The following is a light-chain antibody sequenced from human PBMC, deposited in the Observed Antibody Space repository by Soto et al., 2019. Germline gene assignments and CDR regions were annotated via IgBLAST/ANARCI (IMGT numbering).Light chain of an antibody. CDR3: SSYTFTSTLYV. V-gene: IGLV2-14*03. CDR2: EVT. Sequence: QSALTQPASVSVPPGQSITVSCTGSSSDVGGHNYVSWYQQHPGKAPRLMIYEVTKRPSGVSNRFSGSKSGNTASLTISGLQAEDEADYYCSSYTFTSTLYVFGTGTKVTVL. J-gene: IGLJ1*01. CDR1: SSDVGGHNY.